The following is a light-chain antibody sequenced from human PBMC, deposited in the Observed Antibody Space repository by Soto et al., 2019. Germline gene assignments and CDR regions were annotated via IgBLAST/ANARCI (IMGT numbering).Light chain of an antibody. Sequence: QSVLTQPPSASGTPGQRVTISCSGSGSNIGSNSVYWYQQLPGTAPKLLIYSNNQRPSGVPDRFSGSKSGTSASLAISGLRSEDEAEYYCAAWDDSLSGVVFGGETKVTVL. CDR3: AAWDDSLSGVV. CDR1: GSNIGSNS. J-gene: IGLJ3*02. CDR2: SNN. V-gene: IGLV1-47*02.